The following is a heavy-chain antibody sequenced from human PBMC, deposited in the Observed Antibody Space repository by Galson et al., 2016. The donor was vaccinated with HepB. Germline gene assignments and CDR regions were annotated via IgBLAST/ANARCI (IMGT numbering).Heavy chain of an antibody. CDR3: PTAPDY. J-gene: IGHJ4*02. V-gene: IGHV3-15*04. CDR2: IEIKNEGGRR. Sequence: SLRLSCAASGFTFSDAWMIWVRQAPGKGLEWLGRIEIKNEGGRRDYAVPVKGRFTVSRDESGDTVYLQMNDLKTEDTALYYCPTAPDYGGQGTLVTVSS. CDR1: GFTFSDAW.